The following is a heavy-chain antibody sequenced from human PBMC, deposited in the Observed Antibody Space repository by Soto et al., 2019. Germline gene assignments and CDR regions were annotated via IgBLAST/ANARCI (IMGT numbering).Heavy chain of an antibody. V-gene: IGHV3-23*01. CDR2: ISGSGGST. CDR3: AKCSMVVAAHNDAFDI. CDR1: GFTFSSYA. J-gene: IGHJ3*02. D-gene: IGHD2-15*01. Sequence: GGSLRLSCAASGFTFSSYAMSWVRQAPGKGLEWVSAISGSGGSTYYADSVKGRFTISRDNSKNTLYLQMNSLRAEDTAVYYCAKCSMVVAAHNDAFDIWGQGTMVTVSS.